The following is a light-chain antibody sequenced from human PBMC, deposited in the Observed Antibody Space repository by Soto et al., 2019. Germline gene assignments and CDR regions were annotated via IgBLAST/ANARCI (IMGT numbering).Light chain of an antibody. CDR2: TAS. J-gene: IGKJ1*01. CDR3: QQHSNYWT. Sequence: IPMTQSPSTLSASVGDRVTLTCRASQNVDSWLAWYQQKPGKAPKLLIYTASTLEDGVPSRFSGSGSGTEFTLTISSLQPDDFATYYCQQHSNYWTFGQGTKVEIK. CDR1: QNVDSW. V-gene: IGKV1-5*03.